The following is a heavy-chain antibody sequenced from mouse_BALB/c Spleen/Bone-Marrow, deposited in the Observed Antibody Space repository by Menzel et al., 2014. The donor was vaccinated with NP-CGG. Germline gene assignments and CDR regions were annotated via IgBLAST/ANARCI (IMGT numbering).Heavy chain of an antibody. D-gene: IGHD2-4*01. V-gene: IGHV14-3*02. CDR2: IDPANGNT. Sequence: DVKLVESGAELVKPGASVKLSCTASGFNIKDTYMHWVKQRPEQGLEWIGRIDPANGNTKYDPKFQGKATITADTSSNTAYLQLSSLTSEDTAVYYGAGYDYYQAWFAYWGQGTLVTVSA. CDR3: AGYDYYQAWFAY. J-gene: IGHJ3*01. CDR1: GFNIKDTY.